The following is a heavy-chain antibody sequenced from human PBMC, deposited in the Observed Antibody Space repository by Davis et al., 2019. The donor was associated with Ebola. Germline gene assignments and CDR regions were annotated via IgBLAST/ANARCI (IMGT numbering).Heavy chain of an antibody. Sequence: SVKVSCKASGGTFSSYAISWVRQAPGQGLEWMGGIIPIFGTANYAQKFQGRVTITADKSTSTAYMELSSLRSEDTAVYYCARDRAYCGGDCYFDYWGQGTLVTVSS. V-gene: IGHV1-69*06. CDR3: ARDRAYCGGDCYFDY. CDR1: GGTFSSYA. J-gene: IGHJ4*02. CDR2: IIPIFGTA. D-gene: IGHD2-21*01.